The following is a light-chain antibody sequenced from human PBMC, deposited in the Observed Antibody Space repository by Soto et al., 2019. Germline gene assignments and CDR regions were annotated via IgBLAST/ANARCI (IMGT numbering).Light chain of an antibody. CDR2: LGS. CDR1: QSLLHSNGYNY. Sequence: DIVMTQSPLSLPVTPGEPASISCRSSQSLLHSNGYNYLDWYLQNPGQSPQLLIYLGSNRASGVPDRFSGSGSGTDFTLKISRVEAEDVGVYYCMQALQTGYTFGQGTKLEIK. CDR3: MQALQTGYT. V-gene: IGKV2-28*01. J-gene: IGKJ2*01.